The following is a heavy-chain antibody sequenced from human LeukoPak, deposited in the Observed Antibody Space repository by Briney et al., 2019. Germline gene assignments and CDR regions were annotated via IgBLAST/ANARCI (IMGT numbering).Heavy chain of an antibody. V-gene: IGHV4-34*01. CDR3: ARQRSGPSGLYYYYYYMDV. CDR1: GGSFSGYY. D-gene: IGHD3-3*01. Sequence: SETLSLTCAVYGGSFSGYYWSWIRQPPGKGLGWIGEINHSGSTNYNPSLKSRVTISVDTSKNQFSLKLSSVTAADTAVYYCARQRSGPSGLYYYYYYMDVWGKGTTVTVSS. J-gene: IGHJ6*03. CDR2: INHSGST.